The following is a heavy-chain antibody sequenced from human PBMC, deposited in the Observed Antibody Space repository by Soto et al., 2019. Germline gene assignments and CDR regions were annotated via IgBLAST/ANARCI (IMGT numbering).Heavy chain of an antibody. J-gene: IGHJ6*02. CDR3: ARDGMRDIVVVVAAPSYYYYGMDV. CDR2: ISAYNGNT. Sequence: ASVKVSCKASGYTFTSYGISWVRQAPGQGLEWMGWISAYNGNTNYAQKLQGRVTMTTDTSTSAAYMELRSLRSDDTAVYYCARDGMRDIVVVVAAPSYYYYGMDVWGQGTTVTVSS. CDR1: GYTFTSYG. D-gene: IGHD2-15*01. V-gene: IGHV1-18*01.